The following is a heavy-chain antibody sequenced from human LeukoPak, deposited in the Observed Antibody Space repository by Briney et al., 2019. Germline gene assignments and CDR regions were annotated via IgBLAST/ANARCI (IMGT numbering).Heavy chain of an antibody. J-gene: IGHJ3*02. CDR3: AKPGSRYSSGWYGTQHDAFDI. CDR2: ISGSGGST. Sequence: GGSLRLSCAASGFTLSSYAMSWVRQAPGKGLEWVSAISGSGGSTYYADSVKGRFTISRDNSKNTLYLQMNSLRAEDTAVYYCAKPGSRYSSGWYGTQHDAFDIWGQGTMVTVSS. CDR1: GFTLSSYA. D-gene: IGHD6-19*01. V-gene: IGHV3-23*01.